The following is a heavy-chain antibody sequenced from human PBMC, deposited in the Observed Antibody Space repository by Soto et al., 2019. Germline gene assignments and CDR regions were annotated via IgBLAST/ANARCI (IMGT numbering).Heavy chain of an antibody. CDR2: INAVGSI. D-gene: IGHD3-22*01. V-gene: IGHV4-4*07. CDR1: GASITSHN. CDR3: ARDRGESNSSWIWYFSH. J-gene: IGHJ2*01. Sequence: QVQLQESGPGLVNPSETLSLTCSVSGASITSHNWNWIRQPAGQGPEWVGRINAVGSINYNHALKNRITKSIKTSNNQLSPHERSVTATDTAIYYCARDRGESNSSWIWYFSHWGHGTLVTVAS.